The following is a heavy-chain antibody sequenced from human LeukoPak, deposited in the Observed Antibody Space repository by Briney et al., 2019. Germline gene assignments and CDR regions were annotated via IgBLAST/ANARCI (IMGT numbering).Heavy chain of an antibody. Sequence: PGGSLRLSCVASGFILNDYYMYWIRQAPGAGLEWVSYISSSGSTIYYSDSVKGRFTISRDNAKNSLYLQMNSLRAEDTAVYYCARVNYDFWSGYYYYYYYYMDVWGKGTTVTVSS. J-gene: IGHJ6*03. CDR3: ARVNYDFWSGYYYYYYYYMDV. V-gene: IGHV3-11*01. CDR2: ISSSGSTI. CDR1: GFILNDYY. D-gene: IGHD3-3*01.